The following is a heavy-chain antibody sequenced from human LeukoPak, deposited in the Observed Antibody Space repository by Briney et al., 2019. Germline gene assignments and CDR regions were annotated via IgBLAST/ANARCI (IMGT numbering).Heavy chain of an antibody. J-gene: IGHJ4*02. CDR3: AKDRGFGDYFDY. V-gene: IGHV3-33*06. Sequence: GGSLRLSCAASGFTFKSYGIHWVRQAPGKGLEWVAVVWYDGSNKYYGDSVKGRFTISRDNSKNTLYLQMNSLRAEDTAVYYCAKDRGFGDYFDYWGQGTLVTVSS. D-gene: IGHD3-10*01. CDR2: VWYDGSNK. CDR1: GFTFKSYG.